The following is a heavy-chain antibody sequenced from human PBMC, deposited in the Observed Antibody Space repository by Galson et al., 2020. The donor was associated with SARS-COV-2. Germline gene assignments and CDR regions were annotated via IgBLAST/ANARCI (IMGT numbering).Heavy chain of an antibody. Sequence: GGSLRLSCTASGVTFDDYGMSWVRQVPGKGLEWVSGINKNGGSTGYGDSVKGRFTISRDNAANSLYMQMNSLRAEDTALYYCARGYMAGPFDIWGQGKMVTVSS. J-gene: IGHJ3*02. CDR2: INKNGGST. CDR3: ARGYMAGPFDI. D-gene: IGHD2-2*02. V-gene: IGHV3-20*04. CDR1: GVTFDDYG.